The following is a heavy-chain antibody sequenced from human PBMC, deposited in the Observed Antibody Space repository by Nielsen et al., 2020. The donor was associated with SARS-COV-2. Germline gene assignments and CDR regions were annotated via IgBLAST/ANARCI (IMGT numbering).Heavy chain of an antibody. V-gene: IGHV3-11*01. CDR3: ARVTAYYDFWSGRDAFDI. J-gene: IGHJ3*02. Sequence: WIRQPPGKGLEWVSYISSSGSTIYYADSVKGRFTISRDNAKNSLYLQMNSLRAEDTAVYYCARVTAYYDFWSGRDAFDIWGQGTMVTVSS. D-gene: IGHD3-3*01. CDR2: ISSSGSTI.